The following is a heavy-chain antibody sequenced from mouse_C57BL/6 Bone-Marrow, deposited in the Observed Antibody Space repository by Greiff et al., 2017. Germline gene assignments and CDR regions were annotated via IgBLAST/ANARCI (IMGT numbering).Heavy chain of an antibody. D-gene: IGHD2-12*01. CDR2: IRGGGST. V-gene: IGHV2-9*01. CDR1: GFSLTSYG. J-gene: IGHJ1*03. CDR3: ANHAVYDESLYFDV. Sequence: VKLVESGPGLVAPSQSLSITCTVSGFSLTSYGVDWVRQPPGKGLEWLGVIRGGGSTNYNSAQMSRMSISKDNSKSQVFLKMNSLQTVDTAMYSCANHAVYDESLYFDVWGTGTTVTVSS.